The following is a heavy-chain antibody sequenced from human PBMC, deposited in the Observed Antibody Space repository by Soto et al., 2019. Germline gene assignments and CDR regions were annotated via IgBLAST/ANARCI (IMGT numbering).Heavy chain of an antibody. V-gene: IGHV3-30*03. D-gene: IGHD5-12*01. CDR1: GFTFSSYG. CDR3: ARGANGMATIVY. CDR2: ISYDGSNK. J-gene: IGHJ4*02. Sequence: QVQLVESGGGVVQPGRSLRLSCAASGFTFSSYGMHWVRQAPGKGLEWVAVISYDGSNKYYADSVKGRFTIPRDNSKNTLYLQMNSLRAEDTAVYYCARGANGMATIVYRGQGTLVTVSS.